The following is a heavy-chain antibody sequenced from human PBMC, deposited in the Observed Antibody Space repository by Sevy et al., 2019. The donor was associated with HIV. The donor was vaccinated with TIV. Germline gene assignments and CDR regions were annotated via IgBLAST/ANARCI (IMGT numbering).Heavy chain of an antibody. CDR1: GFTFDDYA. V-gene: IGHV3-9*01. CDR3: AKATDTDYDFWSGIDHYYYAMDV. CDR2: ISWNSNSI. J-gene: IGHJ6*02. D-gene: IGHD3-3*01. Sequence: GGSLRLSCAASGFTFDDYAMHWVRQVPGKGLEWLSGISWNSNSIGYADSVKGRVTISRDNAKKSLYLQMNSLRTEDSALYYCAKATDTDYDFWSGIDHYYYAMDVWGQGTTVTVSS.